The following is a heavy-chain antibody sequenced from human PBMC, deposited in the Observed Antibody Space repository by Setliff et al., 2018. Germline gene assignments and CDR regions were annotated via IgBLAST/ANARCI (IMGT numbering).Heavy chain of an antibody. D-gene: IGHD3-22*01. CDR2: ILYDGSNK. J-gene: IGHJ4*02. CDR1: GFTFNSYV. Sequence: PGGSLRLSCAASGFTFNSYVMHWVRQAPGRGLEWAALILYDGSNKYYVDSVKGRFTISRDKSKNTLYLQMNSLRVEDTAVYYCAKDTYYYDSSGYYVFDYWGQGTLVTVSS. V-gene: IGHV3-30*07. CDR3: AKDTYYYDSSGYYVFDY.